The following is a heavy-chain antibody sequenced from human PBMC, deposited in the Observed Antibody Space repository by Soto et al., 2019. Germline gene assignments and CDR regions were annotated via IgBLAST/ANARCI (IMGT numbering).Heavy chain of an antibody. V-gene: IGHV3-33*01. D-gene: IGHD4-17*01. Sequence: PGGSLRLSCAASGFTFSSYGMHWVRQAPGKGLEWVAVIWYDGSNKYYADSVKGRFTISRDNSKNTLYLQMNSLRAEDTAVYYCARVAYGDYVGGVFDIWAQGSLDT. J-gene: IGHJ3*02. CDR2: IWYDGSNK. CDR1: GFTFSSYG. CDR3: ARVAYGDYVGGVFDI.